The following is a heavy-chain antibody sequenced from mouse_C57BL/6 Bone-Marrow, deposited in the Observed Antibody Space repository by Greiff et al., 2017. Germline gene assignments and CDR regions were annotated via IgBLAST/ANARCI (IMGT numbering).Heavy chain of an antibody. J-gene: IGHJ1*03. CDR1: GFTFSDAW. CDR2: IRNKANNHAT. V-gene: IGHV6-6*01. D-gene: IGHD1-1*01. Sequence: EVKLVESGGGLVQPGGSMKLSCAASGFTFSDAWMDWVRQSPVTGLEWVAEIRNKANNHATYYAESVKGRFTISRDNSKISVYLQMNSFRAEDAGIYYCARDYYGSSYHWYFDVWGTGTTVTVSS. CDR3: ARDYYGSSYHWYFDV.